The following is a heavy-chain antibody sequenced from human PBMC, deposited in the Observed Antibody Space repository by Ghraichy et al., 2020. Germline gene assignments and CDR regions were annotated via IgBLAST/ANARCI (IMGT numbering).Heavy chain of an antibody. CDR3: AKTHYGDYLVDAFDV. J-gene: IGHJ3*01. CDR2: VSYDGSNK. Sequence: GGSLRLSCAASGFTFSSYGMHWVRQAPGKGLEWVAGVSYDGSNKYYADSVKGRFTISRDNSKNTLYLQMHSLGAEDTALYYCAKTHYGDYLVDAFDVWGQGTMVTVSS. D-gene: IGHD4-17*01. V-gene: IGHV3-30*18. CDR1: GFTFSSYG.